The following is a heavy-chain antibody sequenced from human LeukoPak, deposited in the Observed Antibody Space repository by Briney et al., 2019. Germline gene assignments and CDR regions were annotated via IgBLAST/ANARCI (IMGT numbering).Heavy chain of an antibody. CDR1: GGSFSGYY. CDR2: INDGGII. J-gene: IGHJ6*03. V-gene: IGHV4-34*01. D-gene: IGHD4-23*01. CDR3: ARELRWSCVGCNYMDV. Sequence: PSETLSLTCGVSGGSFSGYYWSWIRQLPGKGLEWIGNINDGGIINYNPSLKSRVTVSVDMSKRQFSLHLTSVTVADTAVYYCARELRWSCVGCNYMDVWGQGTTVTVSS.